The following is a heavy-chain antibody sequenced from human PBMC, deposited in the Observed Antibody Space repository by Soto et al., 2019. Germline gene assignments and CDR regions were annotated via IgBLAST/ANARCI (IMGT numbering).Heavy chain of an antibody. CDR3: ARFSGVSTRPSDYYFAS. CDR2: IYYSGST. D-gene: IGHD2-8*02. V-gene: IGHV4-59*01. Sequence: SETLSLTCTVSGGSISSYYWSWIRQPPGKGLEWIGYIYYSGSTNYNPSLKSRVTISVDTSKNQFSLKLSSVTAADTAVYYCARFSGVSTRPSDYYFASWGQGTLVTVSS. CDR1: GGSISSYY. J-gene: IGHJ1*01.